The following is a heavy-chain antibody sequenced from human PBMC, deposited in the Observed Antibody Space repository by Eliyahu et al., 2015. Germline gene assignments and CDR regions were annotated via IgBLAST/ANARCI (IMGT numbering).Heavy chain of an antibody. CDR2: ISYSGTT. CDR3: ARQGSHCDGGSCFPPNY. Sequence: PGKGLAWIGAISYSGTTYYNPSLKSRLTISVDTSKNQFSLKLSSVTAADTAVYYCARQGSHCDGGSCFPPNYWGQGTLVTVSS. J-gene: IGHJ4*02. V-gene: IGHV4-39*01. D-gene: IGHD2-15*01.